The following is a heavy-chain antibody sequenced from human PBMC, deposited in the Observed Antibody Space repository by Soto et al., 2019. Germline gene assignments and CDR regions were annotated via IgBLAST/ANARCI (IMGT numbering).Heavy chain of an antibody. J-gene: IGHJ5*02. D-gene: IGHD2-15*01. CDR1: GGTFSSYA. Sequence: QVQLVQSGAEVKKPGSSVKVSCKASGGTFSSYAISWVRQAPGQGLEWMGGIIPIFGTANYAQKFQGRVMITADKSTSTAYMELSSLRSEDTAVYYCARNRGYCSGGSCHGWFDPWGQGTLVTVSS. CDR3: ARNRGYCSGGSCHGWFDP. V-gene: IGHV1-69*06. CDR2: IIPIFGTA.